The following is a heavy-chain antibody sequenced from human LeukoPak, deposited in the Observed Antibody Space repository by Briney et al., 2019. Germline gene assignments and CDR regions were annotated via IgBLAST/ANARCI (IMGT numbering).Heavy chain of an antibody. CDR3: ARSDGYGLVGI. Sequence: PSETLSLTCTVSGGSISSSSYYWGWIRQPPGKGLEWIGSSYYSGSTYNNPSLKSRVTISVDTSKNQFSLQLSSVTAADTAVYYCARSDGYGLVGIWGQGTMVTVSS. D-gene: IGHD3-10*01. CDR1: GGSISSSSYY. J-gene: IGHJ3*02. CDR2: SYYSGST. V-gene: IGHV4-39*01.